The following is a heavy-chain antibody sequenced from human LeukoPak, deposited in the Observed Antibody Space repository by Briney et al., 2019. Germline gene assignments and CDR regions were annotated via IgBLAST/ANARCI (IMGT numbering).Heavy chain of an antibody. J-gene: IGHJ5*02. CDR3: ATSYDGKTAPYDL. Sequence: SETLSLTCTVSNDSISSYCCSWVRQPPGKGLEWIGFMCPSGRTDYNPSLKSRVTMSIDTSKNQLSMELRFLTAADTAVYYCATSYDGKTAPYDLWGHGALVTVSS. V-gene: IGHV4-4*08. CDR1: NDSISSYC. D-gene: IGHD4-23*01. CDR2: MCPSGRT.